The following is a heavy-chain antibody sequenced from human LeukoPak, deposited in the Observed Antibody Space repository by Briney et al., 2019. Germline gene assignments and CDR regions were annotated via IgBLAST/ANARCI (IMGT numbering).Heavy chain of an antibody. CDR2: ISWDGGST. D-gene: IGHD4-17*01. J-gene: IGHJ4*02. CDR1: GLTFDDYT. CDR3: ARDLGYGDSFDY. Sequence: GSLRLSCAASGLTFDDYTMHWVRQAPGKGLEWVSLISWDGGSTYYADSVKGRFTISRDNSKNSLYLQMNSLRAEDTAVYYCARDLGYGDSFDYWGQGTLVTVSS. V-gene: IGHV3-43*01.